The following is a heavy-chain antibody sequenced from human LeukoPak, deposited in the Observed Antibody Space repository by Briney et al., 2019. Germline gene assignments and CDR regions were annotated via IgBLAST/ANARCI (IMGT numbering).Heavy chain of an antibody. CDR3: ARGVKRARATSYYLDY. Sequence: SVKVSCKASGGTFSSYAISWVRQAPGQGLVWMGGIIPIFGTANYAQKFQGRVTITTDESTSTAYMELSSLRSEDSAIYYCARGVKRARATSYYLDYWGQGTLVTVSS. CDR2: IIPIFGTA. V-gene: IGHV1-69*05. J-gene: IGHJ4*02. CDR1: GGTFSSYA.